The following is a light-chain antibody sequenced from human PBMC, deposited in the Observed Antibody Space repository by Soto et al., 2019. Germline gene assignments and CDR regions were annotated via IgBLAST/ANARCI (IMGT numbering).Light chain of an antibody. CDR1: QSIGNW. J-gene: IGKJ1*01. CDR3: EQYNSYSPRT. Sequence: DVQLTQAPSTLSASVGDRVTITCRASQSIGNWLAWYQQKPGKAPNLLIYDASTLENGVPSRFSGSASGTDFARTVSSLQPYDFATYYCEQYNSYSPRTFGQGTKGEFK. CDR2: DAS. V-gene: IGKV1-5*01.